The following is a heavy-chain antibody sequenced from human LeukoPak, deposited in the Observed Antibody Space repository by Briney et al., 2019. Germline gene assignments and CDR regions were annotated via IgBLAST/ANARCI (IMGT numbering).Heavy chain of an antibody. CDR2: IDPSDSYT. CDR3: ARDYGDYSWFDP. V-gene: IGHV5-10-1*01. J-gene: IGHJ5*02. Sequence: GESLKISCKGSGYSFTGYWISWVRQMPGKGLEWMGRIDPSDSYTNYSPSFQGHVTISADKSISTAYLQWSSLKASDTAMYYCARDYGDYSWFDPWGQGTLVTVSS. D-gene: IGHD4-17*01. CDR1: GYSFTGYW.